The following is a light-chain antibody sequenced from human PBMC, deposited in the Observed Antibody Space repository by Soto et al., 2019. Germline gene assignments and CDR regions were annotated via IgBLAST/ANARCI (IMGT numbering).Light chain of an antibody. CDR3: QQYEAVVT. CDR1: QSVSNNY. CDR2: GAS. V-gene: IGKV3-20*01. Sequence: EIVLTQSPGTLSLSPGERATLSCRASQSVSNNYFAWYQQKPGRALRLLIDGASTRATGIPDRFSGSGSGTDFTPTISRLEPEDVAVYYCQQYEAVVTFGQGTKVDIK. J-gene: IGKJ1*01.